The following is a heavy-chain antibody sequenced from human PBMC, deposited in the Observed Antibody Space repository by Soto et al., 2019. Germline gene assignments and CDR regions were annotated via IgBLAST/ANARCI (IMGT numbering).Heavy chain of an antibody. J-gene: IGHJ4*02. CDR2: IKQPGSEK. V-gene: IGHV3-7*05. CDR1: GFTFSNYV. D-gene: IGHD2-8*02. CDR3: AGGAGGVSGY. Sequence: DVQLVESGGGLVQPGGSLRLSCSASGFTFSNYVMSWVRQAPGKGLEWVANIKQPGSEKYYVDSVKGGFIISRDNAKNSLYLQMNSLRADDTAVYFCAGGAGGVSGYWGQGTLVTVSS.